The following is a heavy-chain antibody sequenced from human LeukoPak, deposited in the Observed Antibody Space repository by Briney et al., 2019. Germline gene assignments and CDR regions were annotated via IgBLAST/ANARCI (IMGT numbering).Heavy chain of an antibody. J-gene: IGHJ4*02. Sequence: PGGSLRLSCAASGFTFTSYPLSWVRQAPGMGLEWVSSINGDRTYYAGSVMGRFTISRDNSKSTFYLQMNNLRAEDTAVYYCAKDSGGSTIPFDYWGQGTLVTVSS. V-gene: IGHV3-23*01. CDR2: INGDRT. CDR1: GFTFTSYP. D-gene: IGHD2-2*01. CDR3: AKDSGGSTIPFDY.